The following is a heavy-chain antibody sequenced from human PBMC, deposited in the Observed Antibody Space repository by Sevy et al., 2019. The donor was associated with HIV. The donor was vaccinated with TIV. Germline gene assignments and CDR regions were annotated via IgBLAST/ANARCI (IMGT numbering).Heavy chain of an antibody. J-gene: IGHJ4*02. V-gene: IGHV3-21*06. Sequence: GGSLRLSCSASGFTFSSYTMIWVRQAPGRGLEWVSASSGTGSYIYYADSVKDRFTISRDNAKNLLYLQMNSRRAEDTAVYYCARDHGYCSGGSCYSGGYWGQGTLVTVSS. CDR1: GFTFSSYT. D-gene: IGHD2-15*01. CDR3: ARDHGYCSGGSCYSGGY. CDR2: SSGTGSYI.